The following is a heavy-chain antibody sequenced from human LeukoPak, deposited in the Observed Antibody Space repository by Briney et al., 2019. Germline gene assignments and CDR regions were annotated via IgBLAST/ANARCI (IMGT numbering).Heavy chain of an antibody. J-gene: IGHJ4*02. CDR3: TSPTLS. CDR1: GFTVSSNY. Sequence: GGSLRLSCAASGFTVSSNYMSWVRQASGKGLEWVGRIRSKANSYATAYAASVKGRFTVSRDDSKNTAYLQMNSLKIEDTAVYYCTSPTLSWGQGTLVTVSS. CDR2: IRSKANSYAT. V-gene: IGHV3-73*01. D-gene: IGHD3-16*01.